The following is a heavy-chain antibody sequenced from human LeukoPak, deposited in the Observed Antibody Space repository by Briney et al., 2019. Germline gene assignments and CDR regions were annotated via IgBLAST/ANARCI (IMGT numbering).Heavy chain of an antibody. CDR3: ARGVAALMDV. V-gene: IGHV3-7*04. Sequence: GGSLRLSCAASRFTFSNYWMNWVRQAPGKGLEWVANIKQDASEKYYVDSVRGRITISRDNAKNSLYLQMDSLRGEDTAVYFCARGVAALMDVWGKGTTVTVSS. D-gene: IGHD6-6*01. CDR1: RFTFSNYW. J-gene: IGHJ6*03. CDR2: IKQDASEK.